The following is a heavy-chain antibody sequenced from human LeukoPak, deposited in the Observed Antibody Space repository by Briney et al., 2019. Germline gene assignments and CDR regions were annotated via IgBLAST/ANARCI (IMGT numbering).Heavy chain of an antibody. V-gene: IGHV4-59*12. J-gene: IGHJ3*02. CDR3: ASRYCSSTSCYGLDAFDI. CDR2: IYYSGST. CDR1: GGSISSYY. Sequence: SETLSLTCTVSGGSISSYYWSWIRQPPGKGLEWIGYIYYSGSTNYNPSLKSRVTISVDTSKNQLSLKLSSVTAADTAVYYCASRYCSSTSCYGLDAFDIWGQGTMVTVSS. D-gene: IGHD2-2*01.